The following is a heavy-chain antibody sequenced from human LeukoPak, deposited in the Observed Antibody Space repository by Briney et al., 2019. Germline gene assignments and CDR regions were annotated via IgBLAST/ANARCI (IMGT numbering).Heavy chain of an antibody. V-gene: IGHV4-34*01. CDR2: INHSGST. Sequence: SETLSHTCAVYGGSFSGYYWSWIRQPPGKGLEWIGEINHSGSTNYNPSLKSRVTISVDTSKNQFSLKLSSVTAADTAVYYCARAPGITMIVVWGQGTLVTISS. J-gene: IGHJ4*02. CDR1: GGSFSGYY. D-gene: IGHD3-22*01. CDR3: ARAPGITMIVV.